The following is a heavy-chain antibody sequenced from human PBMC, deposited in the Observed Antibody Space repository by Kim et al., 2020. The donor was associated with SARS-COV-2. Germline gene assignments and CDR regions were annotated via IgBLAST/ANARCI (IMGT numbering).Heavy chain of an antibody. Sequence: LRGRVTISVDTSKNQFSLKLGSVTAADTAVYYCARDRIVVVPAAINYFDYWGQGTLVTVSS. J-gene: IGHJ4*02. V-gene: IGHV4-39*07. D-gene: IGHD2-2*01. CDR3: ARDRIVVVPAAINYFDY.